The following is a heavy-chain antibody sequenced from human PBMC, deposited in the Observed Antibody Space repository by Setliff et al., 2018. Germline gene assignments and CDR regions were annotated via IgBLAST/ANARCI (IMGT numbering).Heavy chain of an antibody. CDR2: IYQNGIT. J-gene: IGHJ3*02. D-gene: IGHD3-22*01. CDR3: GRSYYDSSGYSLMLFDI. Sequence: SETLSLTCTVSGGSISSGGYYWSWIRQHPEKGLEWIGTIYQNGITYYNPSVKSRVTISVDKSKNQFSLSLRSVTAADTAVYYCGRSYYDSSGYSLMLFDIWGQGTKVTVSS. CDR1: GGSISSGGYY. V-gene: IGHV4-31*09.